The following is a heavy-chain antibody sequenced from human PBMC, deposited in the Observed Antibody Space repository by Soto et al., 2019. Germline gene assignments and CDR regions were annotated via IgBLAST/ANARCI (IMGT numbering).Heavy chain of an antibody. Sequence: QVQLVQSGAEVKKPGSSVKVSCKASGGTFSSYTISWVRQAPGQGLEWMGRIIPILGIANYAQKFQGRVTXIADKSTSTAYMELSSLRSEDTAVYYCARTLGGFDPWGQGTLVTVSS. CDR3: ARTLGGFDP. CDR2: IIPILGIA. J-gene: IGHJ5*02. D-gene: IGHD3-16*01. CDR1: GGTFSSYT. V-gene: IGHV1-69*02.